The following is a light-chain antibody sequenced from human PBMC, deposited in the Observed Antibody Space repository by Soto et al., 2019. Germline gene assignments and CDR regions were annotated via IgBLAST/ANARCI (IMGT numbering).Light chain of an antibody. J-gene: IGKJ4*01. CDR1: QVLSNY. CDR3: NEYTNAPLT. CDR2: AAS. Sequence: DIQMTQSPSSLSASVGDRVTITCRAIQVLSNYLDWYQQKPGKVPKLLIYAASTLQSGVPSRFSGSASGKDFTLTIRSLQPEAVATYYWNEYTNAPLTVGAGT. V-gene: IGKV1-27*01.